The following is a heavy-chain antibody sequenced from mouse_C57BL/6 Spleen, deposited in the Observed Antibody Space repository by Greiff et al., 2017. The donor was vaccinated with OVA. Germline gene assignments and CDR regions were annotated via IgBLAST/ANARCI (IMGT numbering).Heavy chain of an antibody. CDR2: IYPGDGDT. V-gene: IGHV1-82*01. CDR1: GYAFSSSW. CDR3: ATGGDCAYLEV. J-gene: IGHJ1*03. Sequence: VQLQQSGPELVKPGASVKISCKASGYAFSSSWMNWVKQRPGKGLEWIGRIYPGDGDTNYNGKFKGKATLTADKSSSTAYMQLSSLTSEDSAVYFCATGGDCAYLEVWGTGTTLTVSS. D-gene: IGHD2-13*01.